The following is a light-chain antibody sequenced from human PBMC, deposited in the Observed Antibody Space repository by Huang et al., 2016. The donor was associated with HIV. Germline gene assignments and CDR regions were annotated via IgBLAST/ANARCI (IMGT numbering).Light chain of an antibody. CDR2: GAS. CDR3: QQYNNWPQT. CDR1: QSVSSN. J-gene: IGKJ1*01. V-gene: IGKV3-15*01. Sequence: EIVMTQSPATRSVSPGERATLSCRASQSVSSNLAWYQQKPGQAPRLLIYGASTRGTGIPARFSGSGSGTEFTLTISSLQSEDFAVYYCQQYNNWPQTFGQGTKVEIK.